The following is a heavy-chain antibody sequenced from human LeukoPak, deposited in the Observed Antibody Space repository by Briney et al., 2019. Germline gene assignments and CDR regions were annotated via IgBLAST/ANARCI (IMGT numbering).Heavy chain of an antibody. CDR1: GYTFTSYG. D-gene: IGHD3-3*01. CDR3: AREYDFWSGYSNWFDP. J-gene: IGHJ5*02. V-gene: IGHV1-18*01. CDR2: ISAYNGNT. Sequence: ASVKVSCKASGYTFTSYGISWVRQAPGQGLEWMGWISAYNGNTNYAQKLQGRVTMTTDTSTSTAYMELRSLRSDDTAAYYCAREYDFWSGYSNWFDPWGQGTLVTVSS.